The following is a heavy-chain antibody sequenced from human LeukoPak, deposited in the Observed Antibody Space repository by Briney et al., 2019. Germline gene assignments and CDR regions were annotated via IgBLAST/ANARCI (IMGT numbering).Heavy chain of an antibody. CDR2: ISYDGSNK. J-gene: IGHJ4*02. V-gene: IGHV3-30-3*01. CDR1: GFTFSSYA. D-gene: IGHD1-26*01. Sequence: GGSLRLSCAASGFTFSSYAMHWVRQAPGKGLEWVAVISYDGSNKYYADSVKGRFTISRGNSKNTLYLQMNSLRAEDTAVYYCARRDGGSYTDPFDYWGQGTLVTVSS. CDR3: ARRDGGSYTDPFDY.